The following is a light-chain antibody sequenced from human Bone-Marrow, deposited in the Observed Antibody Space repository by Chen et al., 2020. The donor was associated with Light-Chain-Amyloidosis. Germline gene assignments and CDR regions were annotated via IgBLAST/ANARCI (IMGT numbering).Light chain of an antibody. CDR3: QAWDRSTFVV. V-gene: IGLV3-1*01. CDR2: QDS. J-gene: IGLJ2*01. Sequence: SYELTQPPSVSVSPGQTASIPCSGDKLGDKYACWYQQKPGQSPVLVIYQDSKRPSGIPERFSGSNSGNTATLTISGTQAMDEADYYCQAWDRSTFVVFGGGTKLTVL. CDR1: KLGDKY.